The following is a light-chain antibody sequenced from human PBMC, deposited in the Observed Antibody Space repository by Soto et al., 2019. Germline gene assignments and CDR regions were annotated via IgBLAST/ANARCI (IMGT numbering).Light chain of an antibody. J-gene: IGKJ4*01. V-gene: IGKV3-11*01. CDR1: QSVSSNY. CDR3: QQHSNWPLT. CDR2: GAS. Sequence: DIVLTQSRGTLSLSPGERATLSCRASQSVSSNYLAWYQQKPGQAPRLLIYGASNRATGIPARFSGSGSGTDFTLTISSLEPEDFAVYYCQQHSNWPLTFGGGTKVDIK.